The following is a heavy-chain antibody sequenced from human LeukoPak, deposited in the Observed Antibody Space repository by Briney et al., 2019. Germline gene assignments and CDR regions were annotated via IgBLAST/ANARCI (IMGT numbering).Heavy chain of an antibody. Sequence: SVKVSCKVSGGTFISYSLSWVRQAPGQGLEWMGRIISVRDTANYAQKFQGRVTITLDQSTSTTCMTLSGLRSEDSAMYYCARDPRGGSYYFDNWGRGTLVTVSS. J-gene: IGHJ4*02. CDR3: ARDPRGGSYYFDN. V-gene: IGHV1-69*08. D-gene: IGHD1-26*01. CDR1: GGTFISYS. CDR2: IISVRDTA.